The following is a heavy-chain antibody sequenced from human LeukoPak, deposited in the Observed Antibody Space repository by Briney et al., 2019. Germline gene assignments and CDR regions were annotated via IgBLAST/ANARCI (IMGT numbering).Heavy chain of an antibody. D-gene: IGHD6-19*01. CDR2: ISYDGSNK. CDR3: ARAGLVDY. CDR1: GFTVSSNY. V-gene: IGHV3-30*03. Sequence: GGSLRLSCAASGFTVSSNYMSWVRQAPGKGLEWVAVISYDGSNKYYADSVKGRFTISRDNSKNTLYLQMNSLRAEDTAVYYCARAGLVDYWGQGTLVTVSS. J-gene: IGHJ4*02.